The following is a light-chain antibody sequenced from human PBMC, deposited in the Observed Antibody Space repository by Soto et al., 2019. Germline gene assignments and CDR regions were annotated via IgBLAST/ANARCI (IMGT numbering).Light chain of an antibody. J-gene: IGKJ4*01. CDR2: GTS. V-gene: IGKV3-20*01. CDR1: QSISNNH. CDR3: EYYGTSIT. Sequence: EIMLTQSPGTLSLSPGERVTLSCSASQSISNNHLAWYQQKPGQAPRLLIHGTSNRATGIPDRFSGSGSGTDFTLTFSRLEPEDFAVYYCEYYGTSITFGGGTKVEIK.